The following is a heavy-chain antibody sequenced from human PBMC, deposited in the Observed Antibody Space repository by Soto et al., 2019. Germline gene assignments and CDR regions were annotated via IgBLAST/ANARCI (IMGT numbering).Heavy chain of an antibody. CDR1: SGSISSSNW. D-gene: IGHD3-16*01. V-gene: IGHV4-4*02. Sequence: QVQLQESGPGLVKPSGTLSLTCAVSSGSISSSNWWSWVRQSTGKGLEWIGEVYRSGSTSYNPSPKSRVDISVVKSKNPFSLKLSSVTAADTAVYYCAGLLTRSVDYWGQGTLVTVSS. CDR2: VYRSGST. J-gene: IGHJ4*02. CDR3: AGLLTRSVDY.